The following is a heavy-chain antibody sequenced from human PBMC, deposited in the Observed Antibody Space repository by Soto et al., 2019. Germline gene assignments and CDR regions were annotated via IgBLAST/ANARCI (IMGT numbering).Heavy chain of an antibody. V-gene: IGHV1-69*06. D-gene: IGHD3-16*01. CDR3: ARDQDSDNYVYAGSQEPYGMDV. CDR2: TIASFGSA. CDR1: GGTFSSYF. J-gene: IGHJ6*02. Sequence: GASVKVSCKASGGTFSSYFISWVRQAPGQGLEWVGGTIASFGSANFAQKFQGRVTITADRFTSTVYMELSSLTSEDTATYYCARDQDSDNYVYAGSQEPYGMDVWGQGTTVTVSS.